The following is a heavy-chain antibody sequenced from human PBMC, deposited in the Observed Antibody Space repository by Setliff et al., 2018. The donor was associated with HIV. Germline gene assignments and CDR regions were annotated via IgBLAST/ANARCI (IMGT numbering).Heavy chain of an antibody. V-gene: IGHV4-4*07. D-gene: IGHD3-10*01. CDR2: IFASGTT. Sequence: TSETLSLTCTVSGGSLGGYYWSWIRQPARKRLEWIGRIFASGTTNYNPSLKSRVSMSIDTSKDQFSLNLNSVTATDTAVYFCARDRSNYGSGSSAYNWFDPWGLGTLVTVSS. CDR3: ARDRSNYGSGSSAYNWFDP. J-gene: IGHJ5*02. CDR1: GGSLGGYY.